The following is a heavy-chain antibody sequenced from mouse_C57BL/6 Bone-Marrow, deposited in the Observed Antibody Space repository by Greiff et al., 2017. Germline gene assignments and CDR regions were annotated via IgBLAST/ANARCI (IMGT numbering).Heavy chain of an antibody. CDR3: ARGATVVAHFDY. CDR2: INPSTGGT. V-gene: IGHV1-42*01. CDR1: GYSFTGYY. J-gene: IGHJ2*01. Sequence: EVQLVESGPELVKPGASVKISCKASGYSFTGYYMNWVKQSPEKSLEWIGEINPSTGGTTYNQKFKAKATLTVDKSSSTAYMQLKSLTSEDSAVYYCARGATVVAHFDYWGQGTTLTVSS. D-gene: IGHD1-1*01.